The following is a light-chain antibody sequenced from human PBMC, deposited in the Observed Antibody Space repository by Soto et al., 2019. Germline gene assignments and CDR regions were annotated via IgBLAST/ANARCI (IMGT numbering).Light chain of an antibody. Sequence: SVLTQPPSASGSPGQSVTISCTGTSSDVGGYNYVSWYQQHPGKAPKLMIYEVSKRPSGVPDRFFGSKSGNTASLTVSGLQAEDEADYYCSSYAGSNNLGVFGTGTKLTVL. CDR3: SSYAGSNNLGV. J-gene: IGLJ1*01. V-gene: IGLV2-8*01. CDR1: SSDVGGYNY. CDR2: EVS.